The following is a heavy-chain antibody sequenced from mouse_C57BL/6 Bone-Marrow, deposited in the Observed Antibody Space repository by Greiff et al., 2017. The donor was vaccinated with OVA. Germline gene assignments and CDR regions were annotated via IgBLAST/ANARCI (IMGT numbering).Heavy chain of an antibody. CDR2: IYPGGGST. J-gene: IGHJ2*01. CDR3: ARRGDGNCRCDY. Sequence: VQLQQSGAELVRPGTSVKMSCKASGYTFTNYWIGWAKQRPGHGLEWIGDIYPGGGSTNYNEKFKGKATLTADKSSSTAYMQFSSLTSEDSASYDGARRGDGNCRCDYWGQGTTLTVAS. V-gene: IGHV1-63*01. CDR1: GYTFTNYW. D-gene: IGHD2-1*01.